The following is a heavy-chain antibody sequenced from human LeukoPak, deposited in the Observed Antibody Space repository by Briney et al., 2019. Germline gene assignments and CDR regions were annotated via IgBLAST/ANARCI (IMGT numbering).Heavy chain of an antibody. J-gene: IGHJ2*01. CDR3: AKDSGVIAGHWYFDL. Sequence: GGSLRLSCAASGFTFSSYAMSWVRQAPGKGLEWVSTNSGSGGGTYYADSVEGRFTISRDNSKNTLYLQVSSLRDEDTAVYYCAKDSGVIAGHWYFDLWGRGTLVSVSS. V-gene: IGHV3-23*01. D-gene: IGHD3-10*01. CDR1: GFTFSSYA. CDR2: NSGSGGGT.